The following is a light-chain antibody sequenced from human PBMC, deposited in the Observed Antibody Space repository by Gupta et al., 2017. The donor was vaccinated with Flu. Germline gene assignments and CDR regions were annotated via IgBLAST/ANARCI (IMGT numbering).Light chain of an antibody. J-gene: IGKJ1*01. CDR1: ESVSNN. V-gene: IGKV3-15*01. Sequence: PATLSVSPGERATLSCRASESVSNNLAWFQQKHGQAPRLLIFGASCRGTGVPDRFSGSGSVTEFTLTISGLQSEDFAVYYCQQYHNWPRTFGQGTKVDIK. CDR3: QQYHNWPRT. CDR2: GAS.